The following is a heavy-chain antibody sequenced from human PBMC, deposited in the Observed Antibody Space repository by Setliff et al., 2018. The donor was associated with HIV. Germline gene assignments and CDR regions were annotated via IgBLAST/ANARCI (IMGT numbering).Heavy chain of an antibody. D-gene: IGHD3-3*01. CDR1: GYTFAGYY. J-gene: IGHJ6*03. Sequence: SVQVSCKASGYTFAGYYIHWVRQAPGQGLDWMGRIIPILGVANYAQRFQGKVTITADKSTSTAYMELTSLRFDDTPMYYCVRGVQSPPHYSYYYMDVWGEGTMVTVSS. V-gene: IGHV1-69*04. CDR2: IIPILGVA. CDR3: VRGVQSPPHYSYYYMDV.